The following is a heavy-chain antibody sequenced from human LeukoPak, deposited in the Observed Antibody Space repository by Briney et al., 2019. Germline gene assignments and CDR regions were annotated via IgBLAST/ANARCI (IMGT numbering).Heavy chain of an antibody. CDR3: ARDPLLNGDYRYFQH. CDR1: GFTFSSYA. CDR2: ISYDGSNK. Sequence: PGRSLRLSCAASGFTFSSYAMHWVRQAPGKGLEWVAVISYDGSNKYYADSVKGRFTISRDNSKNTLYLQMNSLRAEDTAVYYCARDPLLNGDYRYFQHWGQGTLVTVSS. J-gene: IGHJ1*01. D-gene: IGHD4-17*01. V-gene: IGHV3-30-3*01.